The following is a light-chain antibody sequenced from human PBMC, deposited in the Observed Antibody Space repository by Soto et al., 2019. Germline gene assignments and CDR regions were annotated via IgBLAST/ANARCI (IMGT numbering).Light chain of an antibody. CDR3: QQYGNSPIT. V-gene: IGKV3-20*01. Sequence: ETVLTQSPGTLSLSPGETATLSCRASQSLGSNSLVWYQQKPGQPPRLLISGVSNRATDIPDRFSGSGSRTDFTLTITGLESEDCAVYACQQYGNSPITFGQGTRLEIK. CDR1: QSLGSNS. CDR2: GVS. J-gene: IGKJ5*01.